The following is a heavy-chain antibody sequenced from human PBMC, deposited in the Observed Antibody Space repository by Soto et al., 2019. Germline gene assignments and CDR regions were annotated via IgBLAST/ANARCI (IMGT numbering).Heavy chain of an antibody. D-gene: IGHD4-4*01. J-gene: IGHJ6*02. CDR3: ARYPIMTTVTTDHYYYGMDV. CDR1: GYTFTSYY. Sequence: ASVKVSCKASGYTFTSYYMHWVRQAPGQGLEWMGIINPSGGSTSYAQKFQGRVTMTRDTSPSTVYMELSSLRSEDTAVYYCARYPIMTTVTTDHYYYGMDVWGQGTTVTVSS. CDR2: INPSGGST. V-gene: IGHV1-46*01.